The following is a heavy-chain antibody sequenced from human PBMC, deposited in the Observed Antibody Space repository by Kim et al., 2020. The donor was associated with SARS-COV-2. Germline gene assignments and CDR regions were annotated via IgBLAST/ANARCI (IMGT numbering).Heavy chain of an antibody. J-gene: IGHJ4*02. CDR2: IIAGSGNT. CDR3: ARVGTPDSGSYGY. Sequence: ASVKVSCKASGYTFTSFALHWVRQAPGQRLEWMGWIIAGSGNTRYSQKFQGRVTITRDTSASTAYMELSSLTSADTAVYYCARVGTPDSGSYGYWGQGTL. V-gene: IGHV1-3*01. D-gene: IGHD1-26*01. CDR1: GYTFTSFA.